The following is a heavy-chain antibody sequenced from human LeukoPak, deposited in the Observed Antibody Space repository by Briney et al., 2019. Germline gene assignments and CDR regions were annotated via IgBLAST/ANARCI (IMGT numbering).Heavy chain of an antibody. CDR3: ARDSGSYYKIDY. Sequence: GGSLRLSCAASGFTFSSYSMNWVRQAPGKGLEWVSSISSSSSYIYYADSVKGRFTISRDNAKNSLYLQMNSLRAGDTAVYYCARDSGSYYKIDYWGQGTLVTVSS. J-gene: IGHJ4*02. V-gene: IGHV3-21*01. CDR2: ISSSSSYI. D-gene: IGHD3-10*01. CDR1: GFTFSSYS.